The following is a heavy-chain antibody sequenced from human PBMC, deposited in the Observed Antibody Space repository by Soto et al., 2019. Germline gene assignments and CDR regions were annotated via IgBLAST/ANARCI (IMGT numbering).Heavy chain of an antibody. Sequence: SVKVSCKASGGTFSSYAISWVRQAPGQGLEWMGGIIPIFGTANYAQKFQGRVTITADESTSTAYMELSSLRSEDTAVYYCARDKGEMATKDYWGQGTLVTVSS. CDR2: IIPIFGTA. V-gene: IGHV1-69*13. CDR3: ARDKGEMATKDY. D-gene: IGHD5-12*01. CDR1: GGTFSSYA. J-gene: IGHJ4*02.